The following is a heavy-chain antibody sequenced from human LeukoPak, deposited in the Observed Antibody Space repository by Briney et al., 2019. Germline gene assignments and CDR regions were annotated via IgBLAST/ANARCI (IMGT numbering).Heavy chain of an antibody. CDR3: ARGGEPGYGDFLTDY. V-gene: IGHV1-2*02. CDR1: GYTFTGYY. Sequence: ASVKVSCKASGYTFTGYYMHWVRQAPGQGLEWMGWINPNSGGTNYAQKFQGRVTKTRDTSISTAYMELSRLRSDDTAVYYCARGGEPGYGDFLTDYWGKGTLVTVSS. J-gene: IGHJ4*02. D-gene: IGHD4-17*01. CDR2: INPNSGGT.